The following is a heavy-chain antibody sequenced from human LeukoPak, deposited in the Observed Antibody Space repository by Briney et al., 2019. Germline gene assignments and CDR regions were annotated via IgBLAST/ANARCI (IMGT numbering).Heavy chain of an antibody. D-gene: IGHD3-22*01. Sequence: GGSLRLSCAASGFTFSNAWMSWVRQAPGKGLEWVARIKSKTDGGTTDYAAPVKGRFTISRDDSKNTLYLQMNSLKTEDTAVYYCTTDASYYDSSGYYYGGDYWGQGTLVTVSS. CDR1: GFTFSNAW. CDR3: TTDASYYDSSGYYYGGDY. V-gene: IGHV3-15*01. CDR2: IKSKTDGGTT. J-gene: IGHJ4*02.